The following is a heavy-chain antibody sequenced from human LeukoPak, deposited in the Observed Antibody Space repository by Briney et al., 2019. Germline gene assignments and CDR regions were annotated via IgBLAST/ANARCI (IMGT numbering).Heavy chain of an antibody. Sequence: GGSLRLSCVASGFSLGTYWMSWVRRPPGKGLEWVANIKHDGSQRYYVDSVKGRFTISRDNAKNSLYLRMNSLRDEDTAVYYCARDSYGSSGYYYVSDYWGQGTLVTVSS. CDR1: GFSLGTYW. CDR2: IKHDGSQR. D-gene: IGHD3-22*01. CDR3: ARDSYGSSGYYYVSDY. V-gene: IGHV3-7*01. J-gene: IGHJ4*02.